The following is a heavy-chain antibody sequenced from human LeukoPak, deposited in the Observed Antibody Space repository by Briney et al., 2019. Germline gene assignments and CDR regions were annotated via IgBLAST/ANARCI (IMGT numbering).Heavy chain of an antibody. V-gene: IGHV1-8*03. CDR3: ARGVGVATIRGYYYYMDV. CDR1: GYTFTSYD. D-gene: IGHD5-12*01. J-gene: IGHJ6*03. Sequence: ASVKVSCKASGYTFTSYDINWVRQATGQGLEWMGWMNPNSGNTGYAQKFQGRVTITRNTSISTAYMELSSLRSEDTAVYYCARGVGVATIRGYYYYMDVWGKGTTVTISS. CDR2: MNPNSGNT.